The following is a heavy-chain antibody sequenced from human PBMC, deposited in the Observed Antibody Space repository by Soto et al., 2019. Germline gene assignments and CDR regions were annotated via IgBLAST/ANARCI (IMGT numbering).Heavy chain of an antibody. CDR1: GGTFSGYA. J-gene: IGHJ1*01. CDR3: ARDPRSITGTTSSEDFQH. V-gene: IGHV1-69*01. CDR2: IIPVLGIT. Sequence: QAQLMQSGAEVKKPGSSVKVSCKASGGTFSGYAISWVRQAPGQGLEWMGGIIPVLGITNYAQKFQGRITIDADESTGTAYMDLRSLRSEDTAVNYCARDPRSITGTTSSEDFQHWGPGTLVSVSS. D-gene: IGHD1-20*01.